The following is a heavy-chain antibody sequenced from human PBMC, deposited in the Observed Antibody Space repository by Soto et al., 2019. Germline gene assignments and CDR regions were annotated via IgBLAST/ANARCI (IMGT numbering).Heavy chain of an antibody. Sequence: KVSCXASGGTFSSYAISWVRQAPGQGLEWMGGIIPIFGTANYAQKFQGRVTITADESTSTAYMELSSLRSEDTAVYYCARDRAKGVIFYFDYWGQGTLVTVSS. D-gene: IGHD3-10*01. V-gene: IGHV1-69*01. J-gene: IGHJ4*02. CDR2: IIPIFGTA. CDR1: GGTFSSYA. CDR3: ARDRAKGVIFYFDY.